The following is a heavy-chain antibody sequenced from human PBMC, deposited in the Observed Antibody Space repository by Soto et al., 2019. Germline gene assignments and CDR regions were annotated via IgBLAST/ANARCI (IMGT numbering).Heavy chain of an antibody. CDR1: GFTFSSYA. D-gene: IGHD4-17*01. V-gene: IGHV3-23*01. Sequence: EVQVLESGGGLVQPGGSLRLSCAASGFTFSSYAMSWVRQAPGQGLEWVSAISGSGSNLYYADSVKGRFTISRDNSKNTLYLQMTSLRAEDTALYYCAKTASMTIRDGFDHWGQGTLVTVSS. J-gene: IGHJ4*02. CDR2: ISGSGSNL. CDR3: AKTASMTIRDGFDH.